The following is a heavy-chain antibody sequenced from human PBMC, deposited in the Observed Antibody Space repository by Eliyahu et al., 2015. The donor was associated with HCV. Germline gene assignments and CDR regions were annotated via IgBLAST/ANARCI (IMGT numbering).Heavy chain of an antibody. CDR1: GYTFTSYX. D-gene: IGHD2-15*01. J-gene: IGHJ5*02. V-gene: IGHV1-18*04. CDR3: ARVTPGYCSGGSCYSDEGFDP. CDR2: ISAYNGNT. Sequence: QVQLVQSGAEVKKPGASVKVSCKASGYTFTSYXISWVRQAPGQGLEWMGWISAYNGNTNYAQKLQGRVTMTTDTSTSTAYMELRSLRSDDTAVYYCARVTPGYCSGGSCYSDEGFDPWGQGTLVTVSS.